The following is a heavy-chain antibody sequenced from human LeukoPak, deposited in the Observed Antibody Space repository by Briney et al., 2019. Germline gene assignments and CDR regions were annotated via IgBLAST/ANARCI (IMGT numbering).Heavy chain of an antibody. CDR3: ARVIAVESSRDIVVVPADY. V-gene: IGHV1-18*01. CDR2: ISAYNSNT. J-gene: IGHJ4*02. D-gene: IGHD2-2*01. CDR1: GYTFTSYG. Sequence: GASVKVSCKASGYTFTSYGISWVRQAPGQGLEWMGWISAYNSNTNYAQKLQGRVTMTTDTSTSTAYMELRSLRSDDTAVYYCARVIAVESSRDIVVVPADYWGQGTLVTVSS.